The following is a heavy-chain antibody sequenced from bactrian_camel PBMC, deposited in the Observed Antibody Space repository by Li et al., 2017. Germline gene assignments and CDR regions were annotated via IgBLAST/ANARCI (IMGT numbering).Heavy chain of an antibody. D-gene: IGHD2*01. Sequence: HVQLVESGGGLVQPGGSLRLSCVGSGFGPKVYCLGWFRQAPGKEREGVAAVDSEGNTSYVESVKSRFTISRDNAKNTLCLQMNNLKYEDTALYYCAKATRFGGGYFLNYWGQGTQVTVS. J-gene: IGHJ4*01. CDR1: GFGPKVYC. CDR3: AKATRFGGGYFLNY. CDR2: VDSEGNT. V-gene: IGHV3S1*01.